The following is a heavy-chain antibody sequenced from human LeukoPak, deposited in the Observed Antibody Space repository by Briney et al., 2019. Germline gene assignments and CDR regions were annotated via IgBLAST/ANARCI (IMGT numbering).Heavy chain of an antibody. D-gene: IGHD2-8*01. J-gene: IGHJ4*02. V-gene: IGHV1-24*01. CDR3: AADPGYCTNGVCGGD. CDR2: FDPEDGET. Sequence: GASVKVSCEVSGYTLTELSMHWVRQAPGKGLEWMGGFDPEDGETIYAQKFQGRVTMTEDTSTDTAYMELSSLRSEDTAVYYCAADPGYCTNGVCGGDWGQGTLVTVSS. CDR1: GYTLTELS.